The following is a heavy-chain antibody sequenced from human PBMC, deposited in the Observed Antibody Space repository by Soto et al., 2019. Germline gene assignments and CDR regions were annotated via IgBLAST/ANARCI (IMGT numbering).Heavy chain of an antibody. CDR2: TGTAGDT. Sequence: EVQLVESGGGLVQPGGSLRLSCAASGFTFSSYDMHWVRQATGKGLEWVSATGTAGDTYYPGSVKGRFTLSRENAKNSLYLQMNSRRAEDTAVYYCARGSADCSSTSCYGGGNYYYGMDVWVQGTTVTVSS. CDR3: ARGSADCSSTSCYGGGNYYYGMDV. D-gene: IGHD2-2*01. J-gene: IGHJ6*02. V-gene: IGHV3-13*01. CDR1: GFTFSSYD.